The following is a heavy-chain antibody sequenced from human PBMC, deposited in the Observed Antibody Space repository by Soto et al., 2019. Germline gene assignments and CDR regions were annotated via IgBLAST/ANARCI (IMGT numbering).Heavy chain of an antibody. V-gene: IGHV3-23*01. CDR3: AKAQGGSYFDY. CDR1: GFTFSSNA. D-gene: IGHD2-15*01. J-gene: IGHJ4*02. Sequence: LRLSCAASGFTFSSNAMSWVRQAPGKGLEWVSGISSSGGSTYYADSVKGRFTISRDNSKNMLYLQMNNLRAEDTAVYYCAKAQGGSYFDYWGQGTLVTVSS. CDR2: ISSSGGST.